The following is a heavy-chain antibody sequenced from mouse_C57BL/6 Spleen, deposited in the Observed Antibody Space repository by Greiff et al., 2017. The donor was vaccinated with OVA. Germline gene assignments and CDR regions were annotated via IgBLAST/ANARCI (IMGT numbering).Heavy chain of an antibody. V-gene: IGHV1-76*01. Sequence: VQLQQSGAELVRPGASVKLSCKASGYTFTDYYINWVKQRPGQGLEWIARIYPGSGNTYYNEKFKGKATLTAEKSSSTAYMQLSSLTSEDSAVYFCARSNYYGSSYPYFDYWGQGTTLTVSS. D-gene: IGHD1-1*01. CDR1: GYTFTDYY. CDR3: ARSNYYGSSYPYFDY. CDR2: IYPGSGNT. J-gene: IGHJ2*01.